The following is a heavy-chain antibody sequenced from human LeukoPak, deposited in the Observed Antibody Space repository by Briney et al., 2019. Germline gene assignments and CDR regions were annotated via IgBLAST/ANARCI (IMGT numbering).Heavy chain of an antibody. Sequence: GGSLRLSCAASGFTFSSYGMSWVRQAPGKGLEWVSGISGSGGSTYYADSVKGRFTISRDNSKNTLYLQMNSLRAEDTAVYYCAKFFGSGSNNWFDPWGQGTLVTVSS. CDR2: ISGSGGST. D-gene: IGHD3-10*01. CDR1: GFTFSSYG. J-gene: IGHJ5*02. V-gene: IGHV3-23*01. CDR3: AKFFGSGSNNWFDP.